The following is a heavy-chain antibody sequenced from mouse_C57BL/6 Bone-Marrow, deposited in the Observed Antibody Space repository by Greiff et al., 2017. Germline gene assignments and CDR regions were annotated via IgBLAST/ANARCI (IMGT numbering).Heavy chain of an antibody. CDR1: GYAFTNYL. CDR2: INPGSGGT. CDR3: ARIKGYWYFDV. Sequence: QVQLKESGAELVRPGTSVKVSCKASGYAFTNYLIEWVKQRPGQGLEWIGVINPGSGGTNYNEKFKGKATLTADKSSSTAYMQLSSLTSEDSAVYFCARIKGYWYFDVWGTGTTVTVSS. V-gene: IGHV1-54*01. J-gene: IGHJ1*03.